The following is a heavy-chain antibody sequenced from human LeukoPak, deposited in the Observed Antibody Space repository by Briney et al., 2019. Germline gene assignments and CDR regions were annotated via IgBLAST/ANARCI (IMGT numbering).Heavy chain of an antibody. CDR2: ISSDGSEK. D-gene: IGHD4-11*01. J-gene: IGHJ4*02. V-gene: IGHV3-30*04. CDR3: AKDPGSIRNFFDF. Sequence: PGGSLRLSCAASGFRFSNYAMHWVRQAPGKGLEWVAVISSDGSEKYYTDSVEGRFTISRDNSKNMLHLDMNSVGPEDTALFYCAKDPGSIRNFFDFWGRGTLVTVSA. CDR1: GFRFSNYA.